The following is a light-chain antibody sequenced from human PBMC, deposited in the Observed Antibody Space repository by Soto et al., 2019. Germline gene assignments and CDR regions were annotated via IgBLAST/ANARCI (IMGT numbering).Light chain of an antibody. CDR2: EVS. J-gene: IGLJ2*01. Sequence: QSVLTQPASVSGSPGQSITISCTGTSSDVGGSNYVSWYRQHPGKAPKLMIYEVSYRPSGVSNRFSGSKSGNTASLTISGLQAEDEADYYCNSFTTGNTRIFGGGTKLTVL. CDR3: NSFTTGNTRI. V-gene: IGLV2-14*01. CDR1: SSDVGGSNY.